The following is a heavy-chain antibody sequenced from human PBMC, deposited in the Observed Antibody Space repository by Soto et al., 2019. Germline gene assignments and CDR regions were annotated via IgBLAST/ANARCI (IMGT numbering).Heavy chain of an antibody. D-gene: IGHD6-19*01. J-gene: IGHJ6*02. CDR3: ARGRRGWYYYYYYAIDV. Sequence: ASVKVSCDASGYTFTGSYMHWVRQAHGHGLGWMGWIKPNSGRTNYAQKFQGRVTMSRYTSISTAYMDLSSLRSEDTALYYCARGRRGWYYYYYYAIDVWCQGPTVTVSS. CDR1: GYTFTGSY. CDR2: IKPNSGRT. V-gene: IGHV1-2*02.